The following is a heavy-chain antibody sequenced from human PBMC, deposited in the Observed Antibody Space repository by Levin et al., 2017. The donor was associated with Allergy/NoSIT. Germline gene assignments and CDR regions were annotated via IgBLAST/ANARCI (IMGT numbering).Heavy chain of an antibody. CDR1: GFSFSTYE. Sequence: GGSLRLSCAASGFSFSTYEMNWVRQAPGKGLEWVSYISSSGSTIYYADSAKGRFTISRDNAKNSLYLQMSSLRAEDTAVYYCATGMETATFFLLDYWGQGTLVTVPS. V-gene: IGHV3-48*03. CDR3: ATGMETATFFLLDY. CDR2: ISSSGSTI. D-gene: IGHD6-13*01. J-gene: IGHJ4*02.